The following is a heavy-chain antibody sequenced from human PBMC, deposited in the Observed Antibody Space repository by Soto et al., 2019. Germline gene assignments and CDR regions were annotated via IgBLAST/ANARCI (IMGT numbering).Heavy chain of an antibody. V-gene: IGHV1-2*02. J-gene: IGHJ6*02. CDR3: ARDEVVVAPAALDYYYYGMDV. CDR2: ITPNSGST. D-gene: IGHD2-2*01. Sequence: ASVKVSCKASGYTFTGYYMHWLRQAPGQGLEWMGWITPNSGSTDYAEKFQGRVTMTRDTPISTAYMELSRLRSDDTAVYYCARDEVVVAPAALDYYYYGMDVWGQGTTVTVS. CDR1: GYTFTGYY.